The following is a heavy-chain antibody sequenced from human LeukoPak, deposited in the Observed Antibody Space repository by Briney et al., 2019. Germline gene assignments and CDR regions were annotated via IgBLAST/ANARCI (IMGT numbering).Heavy chain of an antibody. V-gene: IGHV3-23*01. CDR2: ISGSGGST. CDR1: GFTFSSYA. CDR3: AKAGSSGWLYYFDY. J-gene: IGHJ4*02. Sequence: GGSLRLSCAASGFTFSSYAMSWVRQAPGKWLEPVSHISGSGGSTYYADSVKGRFTISRDNSKNTLYLQMNSLRAEDTAVYYCAKAGSSGWLYYFDYWGQGTLVTVSS. D-gene: IGHD6-19*01.